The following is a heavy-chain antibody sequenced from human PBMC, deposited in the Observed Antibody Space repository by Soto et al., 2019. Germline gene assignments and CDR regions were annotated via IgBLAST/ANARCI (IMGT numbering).Heavy chain of an antibody. CDR3: AKDSSVTAAGSGGWFDP. CDR1: GFDFNTYG. CDR2: ISFDGGNQ. Sequence: QVQLVQSGGGVVQPGRSLRLSCEASGFDFNTYGLHWVRQAPGKGLEWVAGISFDGGNQYYADSVKGRFTISRDKSNNPLYLQMNSLGAEDTATYFCAKDSSVTAAGSGGWFDPWGQGTLVIVSS. V-gene: IGHV3-30*18. D-gene: IGHD6-13*01. J-gene: IGHJ5*02.